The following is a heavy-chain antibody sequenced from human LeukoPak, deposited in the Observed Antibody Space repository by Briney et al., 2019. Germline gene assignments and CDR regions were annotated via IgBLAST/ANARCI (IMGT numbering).Heavy chain of an antibody. Sequence: PSETLSLTCDVSGYSIGSGHYWAWVRQPPGKGLDWIGSMYHSGRTLYNPSLESRAAISVDTSKNHFSLRLSSVTAADTAVYYCARVTSTWPYYYMDVWGKGTMVTVSS. CDR1: GYSIGSGHY. V-gene: IGHV4-38-2*01. D-gene: IGHD6-13*01. CDR3: ARVTSTWPYYYMDV. J-gene: IGHJ6*03. CDR2: MYHSGRT.